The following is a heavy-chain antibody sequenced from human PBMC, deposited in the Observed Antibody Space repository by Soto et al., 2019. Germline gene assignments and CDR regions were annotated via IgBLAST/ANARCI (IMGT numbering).Heavy chain of an antibody. J-gene: IGHJ6*02. CDR2: VSSTSSYI. D-gene: IGHD3-10*01. CDR1: GFTFSHYS. Sequence: GGSLRLSCAASGFTFSHYSMNWVRQAPGKGLECVSFVSSTSSYIYYAGSVKGRFTISRDNATISLFLQMNTLRAEDTAVYYCAKDRGRGSPVSGGLDVWGQGTTVTVSS. CDR3: AKDRGRGSPVSGGLDV. V-gene: IGHV3-21*01.